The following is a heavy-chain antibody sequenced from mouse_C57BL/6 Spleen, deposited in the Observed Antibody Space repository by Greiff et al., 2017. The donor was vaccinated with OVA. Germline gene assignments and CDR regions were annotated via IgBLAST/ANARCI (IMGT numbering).Heavy chain of an antibody. CDR1: GFTFSNYW. CDR3: TGGINWDFFAY. CDR2: IRLKSDNYAT. V-gene: IGHV6-3*01. D-gene: IGHD4-1*01. J-gene: IGHJ3*01. Sequence: EVKLMESGGGLVQPGGSMKLSCVASGFTFSNYWMNWVRQSPEKGLEWVAQIRLKSDNYATHYAESVKGRFTISRDDSKSSVYLQMNNLRAEDTGIYYCTGGINWDFFAYWGQGTLVTVSA.